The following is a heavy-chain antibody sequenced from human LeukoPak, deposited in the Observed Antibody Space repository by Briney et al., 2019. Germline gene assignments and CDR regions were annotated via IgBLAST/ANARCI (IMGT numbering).Heavy chain of an antibody. Sequence: PSETLSLTCAVYGGSFSGYYWSWIRQPPGKGLEWIGEINHSGSTNYNASLKSRVTISVDTSKNQFSLKLSSVTAADTALYHCAKHYMGSSYNHGLDCWGQGTLVTVSS. CDR2: INHSGST. V-gene: IGHV4-34*01. J-gene: IGHJ4*02. CDR1: GGSFSGYY. D-gene: IGHD3-10*01. CDR3: AKHYMGSSYNHGLDC.